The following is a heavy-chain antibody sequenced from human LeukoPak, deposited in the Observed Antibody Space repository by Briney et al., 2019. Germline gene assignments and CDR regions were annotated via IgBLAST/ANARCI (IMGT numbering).Heavy chain of an antibody. CDR1: GGTFSSYA. V-gene: IGHV1-69*06. Sequence: SVKVSCKASGGTFSSYAISWVRQAPGQGLEWMGGIIPIFGTANYAQKFQGRVKITADKSTSTAYMELRSLKSDDTAVYYCARSITMVRGVIISFDYWGQGTLVTVSS. CDR3: ARSITMVRGVIISFDY. J-gene: IGHJ4*02. CDR2: IIPIFGTA. D-gene: IGHD3-10*01.